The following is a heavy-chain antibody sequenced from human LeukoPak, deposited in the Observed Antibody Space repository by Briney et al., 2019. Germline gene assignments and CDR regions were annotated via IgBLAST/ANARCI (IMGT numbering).Heavy chain of an antibody. Sequence: SETLSLTCAVSGGSISSSYWWSWIRQPPGKGLEWIGEIYHSGSTNYNLSLKSRVTISVDKSKNQFSLKLNSVTAADTAVYYCARVSWPPGSSWYYFDYWGQGTLVTVTS. D-gene: IGHD3-10*01. J-gene: IGHJ4*02. V-gene: IGHV4-4*02. CDR3: ARVSWPPGSSWYYFDY. CDR2: IYHSGST. CDR1: GGSISSSYW.